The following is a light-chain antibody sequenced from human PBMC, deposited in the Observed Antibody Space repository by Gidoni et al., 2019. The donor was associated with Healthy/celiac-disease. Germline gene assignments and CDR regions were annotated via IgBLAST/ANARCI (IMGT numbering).Light chain of an antibody. J-gene: IGLJ2*01. CDR1: SSNIGNNY. Sequence: SVLTNTPSVSAATGQKVTISRSGSSSNIGNNYLSWYQQLPGTAPKLLIYDKTTRPSGIPDRFSGAKSGTSATLGITGLHTGDEAEYYCGTWDSSLSGVFGGGTKLTVL. CDR2: DKT. CDR3: GTWDSSLSGV. V-gene: IGLV1-51*01.